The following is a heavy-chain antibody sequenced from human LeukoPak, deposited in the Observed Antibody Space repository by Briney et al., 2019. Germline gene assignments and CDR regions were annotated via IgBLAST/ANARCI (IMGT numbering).Heavy chain of an antibody. V-gene: IGHV1-18*01. CDR3: ARVPLWFGEFQFDY. Sequence: GASVKVSCKASVYTFTSYGISWVRQAPGQGLEWMGWISAYNGNTNYAQKLQGRVTMTTDTSTSTAYMELRSLRSDDTAVYYCARVPLWFGEFQFDYWGQGTLVTVSS. D-gene: IGHD3-10*01. J-gene: IGHJ4*02. CDR1: VYTFTSYG. CDR2: ISAYNGNT.